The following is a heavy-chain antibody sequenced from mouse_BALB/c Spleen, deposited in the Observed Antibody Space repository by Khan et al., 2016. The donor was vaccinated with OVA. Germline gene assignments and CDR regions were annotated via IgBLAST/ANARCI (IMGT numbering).Heavy chain of an antibody. D-gene: IGHD4-1*02. CDR1: GFTFSSYA. J-gene: IGHJ3*01. Sequence: EVELVESGGGLVKPGGSLKLSCAASGFTFSSYAMSWVRQTPEKRLEWVATISSGGSYTYYPDSVKGRFTISRDNAKNTLYLQMSSLRSEDTAMYYFARPTNWDGVAYWGQGTLVTVSA. V-gene: IGHV5-9-3*01. CDR3: ARPTNWDGVAY. CDR2: ISSGGSYT.